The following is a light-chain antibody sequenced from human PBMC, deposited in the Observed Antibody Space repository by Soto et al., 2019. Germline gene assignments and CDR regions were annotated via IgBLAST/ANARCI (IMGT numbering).Light chain of an antibody. Sequence: QSVLTQPASVSESPGQSITISCTGTSSDIGSYNVVSWYQQHPGKAPKLMIYEVNKRPSGVSNRFSGSKSGNTASLTISGLQAEDEGDYYCCSYAGNSTLVFGGGTKVTV. V-gene: IGLV2-23*02. J-gene: IGLJ2*01. CDR2: EVN. CDR3: CSYAGNSTLV. CDR1: SSDIGSYNV.